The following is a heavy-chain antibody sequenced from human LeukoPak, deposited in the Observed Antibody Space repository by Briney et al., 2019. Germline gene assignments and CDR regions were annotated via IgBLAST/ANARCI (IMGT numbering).Heavy chain of an antibody. D-gene: IGHD5-18*01. CDR1: GFTFGSHA. V-gene: IGHV3-23*01. Sequence: GGSLRLSCEASGFTFGSHAMYRVRQAPGKRLEWVAGIFGSGGSPHYADPVKGRFTISRDNSRNTVYLQINSLRAEDTAVYYCGKTAVGYSSGQKPAWPVDYWGQGTLVTVSS. J-gene: IGHJ4*02. CDR3: GKTAVGYSSGQKPAWPVDY. CDR2: IFGSGGSP.